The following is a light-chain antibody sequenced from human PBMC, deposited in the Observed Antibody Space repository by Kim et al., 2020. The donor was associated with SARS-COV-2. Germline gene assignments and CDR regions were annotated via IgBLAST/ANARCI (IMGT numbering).Light chain of an antibody. CDR3: QQDGSSPWT. Sequence: SPGESATLSCRASQSVSSSYLAWYQQKPGQAPRLLIYGASSRATGIPDRFSGSGSGTDFTLTISRLEPEDFAVYYCQQDGSSPWTFGQGTKVDIK. V-gene: IGKV3-20*01. CDR1: QSVSSSY. CDR2: GAS. J-gene: IGKJ1*01.